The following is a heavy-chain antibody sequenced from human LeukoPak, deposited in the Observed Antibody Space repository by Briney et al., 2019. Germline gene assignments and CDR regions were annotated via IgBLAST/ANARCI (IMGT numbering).Heavy chain of an antibody. CDR3: AKDLVVVVVAATPSQGNY. CDR2: ISSSSSYI. CDR1: GFTFSSYS. D-gene: IGHD2-15*01. J-gene: IGHJ4*02. V-gene: IGHV3-21*04. Sequence: GGSLRLSCAASGFTFSSYSMNWVRQAPGKGLEWVSSISSSSSYIYYADSVKGRFTISRDNAKNSLYLQMNSLRAEDTAVYYCAKDLVVVVVAATPSQGNYWGQGTLVTVSS.